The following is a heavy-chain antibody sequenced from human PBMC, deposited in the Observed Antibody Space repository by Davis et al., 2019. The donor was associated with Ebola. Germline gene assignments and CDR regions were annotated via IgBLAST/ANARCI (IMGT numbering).Heavy chain of an antibody. D-gene: IGHD1-26*01. CDR2: INPSGGST. Sequence: AASVTVSCKASGYTFTSYYMHWVRQAPGQGLEWMGIINPSGGSTSYAQKFQGRVTMTRDTSTSTVYMELSSLRSEDTAVYYCARDLTDEWELLFQGMDVWGQGTTVTVSS. CDR3: ARDLTDEWELLFQGMDV. CDR1: GYTFTSYY. V-gene: IGHV1-46*01. J-gene: IGHJ6*02.